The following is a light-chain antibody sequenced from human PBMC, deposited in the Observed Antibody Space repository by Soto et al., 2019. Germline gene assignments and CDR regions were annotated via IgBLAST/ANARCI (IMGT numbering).Light chain of an antibody. J-gene: IGLJ2*01. Sequence: QSALTQPASVSGSLGQSIASSCTGTSSDIGDYNYVSWYQQLPGKAPKLMIYDVSNRPSGVSDRFSGSVSGNTASLTISGLQPEDEADYYCSSYAGSTTVLFGGGTKLTVL. CDR2: DVS. CDR3: SSYAGSTTVL. V-gene: IGLV2-14*01. CDR1: SSDIGDYNY.